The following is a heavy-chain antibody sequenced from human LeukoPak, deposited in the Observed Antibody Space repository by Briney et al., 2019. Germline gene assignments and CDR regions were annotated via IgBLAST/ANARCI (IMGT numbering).Heavy chain of an antibody. D-gene: IGHD3-9*01. J-gene: IGHJ6*04. V-gene: IGHV1-69*06. CDR3: ARITRSDYDILTGLPLYYYYGMDV. CDR1: GGTFSSYA. Sequence: SVEVSCKASGGTFSSYAISWVRQAPGQGLEWMGGIIPIFGTANYAQKFQGRVTITADKSTSTAYMELSSLRSEDTAVYYCARITRSDYDILTGLPLYYYYGMDVWGKGTTVTVSS. CDR2: IIPIFGTA.